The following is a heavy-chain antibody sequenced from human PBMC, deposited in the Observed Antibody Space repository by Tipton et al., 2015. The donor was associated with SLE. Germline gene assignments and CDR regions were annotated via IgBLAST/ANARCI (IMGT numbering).Heavy chain of an antibody. CDR1: GGSISSSSYY. V-gene: IGHV4-39*01. CDR3: ARVTELLWFGEARGWFDP. CDR2: IYYRGST. D-gene: IGHD3-10*01. J-gene: IGHJ5*02. Sequence: LRLSCTVSGGSISSSSYYWGWIRQPPGKGLEWIGNIYYRGSTNYNPSLKSRVTISVDTSKDQFSLKLSSVTAADTAVYYCARVTELLWFGEARGWFDPWGQGTLVTVSS.